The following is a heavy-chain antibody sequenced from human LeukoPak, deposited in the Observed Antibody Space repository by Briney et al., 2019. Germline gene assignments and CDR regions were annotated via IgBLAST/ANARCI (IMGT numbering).Heavy chain of an antibody. D-gene: IGHD3-10*01. CDR1: GFTFSSYA. V-gene: IGHV3-23*01. CDR3: AKVKDHITMVRGVIIYFDY. J-gene: IGHJ4*02. CDR2: ISGSGGST. Sequence: PGASLRLSCAASGFTFSSYAMSWVRQAPGKGLEWVSAISGSGGSTYYADSVKGRFTISRDNSKNTLYLQMNSLRAEDTAVYYCAKVKDHITMVRGVIIYFDYWGQGTLVTVSS.